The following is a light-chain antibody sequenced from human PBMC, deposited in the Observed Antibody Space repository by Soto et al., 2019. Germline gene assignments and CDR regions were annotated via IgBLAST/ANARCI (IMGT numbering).Light chain of an antibody. CDR3: QQHNAYPWT. V-gene: IGKV1-5*03. CDR1: QSISSW. Sequence: DIQMTQSPPTLSASVGDRVTITCRASQSISSWLAWYQQKPGKAPKLLIYKASTLESGVPSNFSGSGSGTEFSLTISSLQPEDFATYYCQQHNAYPWTFGQGTKVDIK. J-gene: IGKJ1*01. CDR2: KAS.